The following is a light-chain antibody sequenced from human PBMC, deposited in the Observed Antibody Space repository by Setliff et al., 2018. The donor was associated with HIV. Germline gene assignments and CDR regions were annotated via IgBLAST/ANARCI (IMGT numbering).Light chain of an antibody. CDR3: SSYTSNCLYV. J-gene: IGLJ1*01. CDR1: SSDVGTYTY. Sequence: QSALAQPASVSGSPGQSITISCTGTSSDVGTYTYVSWYQQHPGKAPKLMIYEVSNRPSGVSNRFSGSKSGNTASLTISGLQAEDESDYYCSSYTSNCLYVFGTGTKVTV. V-gene: IGLV2-14*01. CDR2: EVS.